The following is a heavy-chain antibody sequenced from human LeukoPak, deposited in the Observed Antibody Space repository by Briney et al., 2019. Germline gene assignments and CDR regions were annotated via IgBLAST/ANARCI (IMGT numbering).Heavy chain of an antibody. CDR1: GFTFSSYA. D-gene: IGHD6-13*01. Sequence: GGSLRLSCAASGFTFSSYAMSWVRQAPGKGLEWVSAISGSGGSTYYADSVKGRFTISRDNSKNTLYLQMNSPRAEDTAVYYCAKSAWKQQLVPHWFDPWGQGTLVTVSS. V-gene: IGHV3-23*01. J-gene: IGHJ5*02. CDR2: ISGSGGST. CDR3: AKSAWKQQLVPHWFDP.